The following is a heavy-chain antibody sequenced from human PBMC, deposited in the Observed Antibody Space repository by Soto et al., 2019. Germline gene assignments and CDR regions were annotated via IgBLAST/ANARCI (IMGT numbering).Heavy chain of an antibody. J-gene: IGHJ4*02. CDR1: GFTFSSYA. CDR3: ARDSYYDSSGNLFDY. Sequence: PGGSLRLSCAAYGFTFSSYAMHWVRQAPGKGLEWVAVISYDGSNKYYADSVKGRFTISRDNSKNTLYLQMNSLRAEDTAVYYCARDSYYDSSGNLFDYWGQGTLVTVSS. D-gene: IGHD3-22*01. V-gene: IGHV3-30-3*01. CDR2: ISYDGSNK.